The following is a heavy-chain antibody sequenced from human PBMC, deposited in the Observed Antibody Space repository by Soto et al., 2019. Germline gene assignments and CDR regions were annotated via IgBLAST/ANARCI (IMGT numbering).Heavy chain of an antibody. J-gene: IGHJ4*02. CDR3: AKDSNKYSSSLRGRYLDY. CDR2: ISGGGSNT. D-gene: IGHD4-4*01. Sequence: EVQLLESGGGLVQRGGSLRLSCAASGFPFSSYVMSWVRQAPGKGLEWVSGISGGGSNTFYADSVKGRFNISRDKSNNTLLLQMNGLGAEDKAIYYCAKDSNKYSSSLRGRYLDYWGQGIGVTVSS. CDR1: GFPFSSYV. V-gene: IGHV3-23*01.